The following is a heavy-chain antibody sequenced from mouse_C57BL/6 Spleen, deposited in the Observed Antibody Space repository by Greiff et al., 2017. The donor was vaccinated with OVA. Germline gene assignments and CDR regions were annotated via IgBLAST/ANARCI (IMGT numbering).Heavy chain of an antibody. CDR1: GYTFTDYY. CDR3: ARWYYGSSYLYFDV. Sequence: VQLQQSGPELVKPGASVKISCKASGYTFTDYYMNWVKQSHGKSLEWIGDINPNNGGTSYNQKFKGKATLTVDKSSSTAYMELRSLTSEDSAVYYCARWYYGSSYLYFDVWGTGTTVTVSS. CDR2: INPNNGGT. J-gene: IGHJ1*03. D-gene: IGHD1-1*01. V-gene: IGHV1-26*01.